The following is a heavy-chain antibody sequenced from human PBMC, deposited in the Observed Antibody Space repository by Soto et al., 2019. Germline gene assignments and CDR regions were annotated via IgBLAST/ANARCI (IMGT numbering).Heavy chain of an antibody. J-gene: IGHJ6*02. Sequence: EASVKVSCKASGFTFSSSAVQWVRQARGQRLEWIGWIVVGNGNTNYAQKFQERVTITRDMSTRTAYMELSSLRSEDTAVYYCAGRYCSGGSCYNYYGMDVWGRGTTVTVSS. CDR1: GFTFSSSA. CDR2: IVVGNGNT. CDR3: AGRYCSGGSCYNYYGMDV. D-gene: IGHD2-15*01. V-gene: IGHV1-58*01.